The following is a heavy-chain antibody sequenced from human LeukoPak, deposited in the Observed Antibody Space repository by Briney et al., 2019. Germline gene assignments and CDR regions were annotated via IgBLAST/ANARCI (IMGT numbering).Heavy chain of an antibody. CDR3: AKARGFAEFDY. V-gene: IGHV3-23*01. Sequence: GGSLRLSCAASGFTFSGHGMRWVRQAPGKGLEWVAAVSGSGDTTYYADSVKGRFTISRDNSKNTLYLQINSLRAEDTALYFCAKARGFAEFDYWGQGTLVTVSS. CDR2: VSGSGDTT. D-gene: IGHD3-10*01. CDR1: GFTFSGHG. J-gene: IGHJ4*02.